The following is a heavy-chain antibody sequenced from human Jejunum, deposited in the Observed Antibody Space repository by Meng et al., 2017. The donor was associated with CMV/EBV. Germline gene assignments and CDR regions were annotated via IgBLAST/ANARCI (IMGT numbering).Heavy chain of an antibody. V-gene: IGHV4-34*09. CDR3: ANWGSSSRLTLYDS. J-gene: IGHJ4*02. Sequence: YGGSFSRYYWNGIRQPPGKGLEWIGELNHSGSTNYHSSLKSRVSISMDTSKNQISLKLTSVTAADTAVYYCANWGSSSRLTLYDSWGQGTRVTVSS. D-gene: IGHD3-16*01. CDR1: GGSFSRYY. CDR2: LNHSGST.